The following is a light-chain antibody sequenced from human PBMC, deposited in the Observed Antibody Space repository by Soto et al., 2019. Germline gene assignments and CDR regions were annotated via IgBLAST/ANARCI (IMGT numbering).Light chain of an antibody. CDR3: QQYNSYLYT. Sequence: DIQMTQSPSTLSASVGDRVTITCRASQSISSWLAWYQQKPGKAPKLLIYKASSLESGVPSRFSGSGSGTEFTLTISSLQPDDFAPYYCQQYNSYLYTFGQGTKREIK. CDR1: QSISSW. J-gene: IGKJ2*01. CDR2: KAS. V-gene: IGKV1-5*03.